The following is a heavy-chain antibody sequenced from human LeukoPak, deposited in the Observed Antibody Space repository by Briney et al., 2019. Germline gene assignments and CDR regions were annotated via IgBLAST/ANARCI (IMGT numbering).Heavy chain of an antibody. Sequence: SQTLSLTCTVSGGPISSGSYYWSWVRQPAGKGLEWIGRIYTSGSTNYNPSLKSRVTISVDTSKNQFSLKLSSVTAADTAVYYCARGGFTYSSGWRFDYWGQGTLVTVSS. CDR1: GGPISSGSYY. D-gene: IGHD6-19*01. CDR3: ARGGFTYSSGWRFDY. CDR2: IYTSGST. J-gene: IGHJ4*02. V-gene: IGHV4-61*02.